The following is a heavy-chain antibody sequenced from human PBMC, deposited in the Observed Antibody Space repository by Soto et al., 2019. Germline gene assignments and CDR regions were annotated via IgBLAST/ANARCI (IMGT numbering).Heavy chain of an antibody. CDR2: ISSSSSSI. D-gene: IGHD2-2*01. CDR1: GFTFSSYS. Sequence: GGSLRLSCAASGFTFSSYSMNWVRKAPGKGLEWVSSISSSSSSIYYADSVKGRFTISRDNAKNSLYLQMNSLRAEDTAVYYCARESETSCFDYWGQGTLVTVSS. CDR3: ARESETSCFDY. V-gene: IGHV3-21*01. J-gene: IGHJ4*02.